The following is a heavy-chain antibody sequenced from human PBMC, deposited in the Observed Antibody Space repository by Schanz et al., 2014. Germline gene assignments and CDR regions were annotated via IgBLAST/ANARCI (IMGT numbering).Heavy chain of an antibody. CDR1: GFTFSSYG. CDR2: VCYDGSKK. J-gene: IGHJ6*02. Sequence: KLVESGGGVVQPGRSLRLSCAASGFTFSSYGMHWVRQVPGKGLEWVAVVCYDGSKKYYADSVKGRFTTSRDNSKNTLYLQMNSLRAEDTAKYYCARGNYGMDVWGQGSLVTVSS. V-gene: IGHV3-33*01. CDR3: ARGNYGMDV.